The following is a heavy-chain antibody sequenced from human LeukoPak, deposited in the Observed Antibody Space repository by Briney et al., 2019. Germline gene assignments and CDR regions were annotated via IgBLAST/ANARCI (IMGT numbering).Heavy chain of an antibody. CDR3: AREVRGVDLDY. D-gene: IGHD3-10*01. V-gene: IGHV4-61*02. Sequence: PSETLSLTCTVSGGSISSGSYYWSWIRQPAGKGLEWIGRIYTSGSTNYNPSLKSRVTMSVDTSKNQFSLKLSSVTAADTAVYYCAREVRGVDLDYWGQGTLVTVSS. CDR2: IYTSGST. CDR1: GGSISSGSYY. J-gene: IGHJ4*02.